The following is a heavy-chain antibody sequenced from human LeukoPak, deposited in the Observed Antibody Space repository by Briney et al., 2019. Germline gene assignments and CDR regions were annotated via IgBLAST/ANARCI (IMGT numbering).Heavy chain of an antibody. V-gene: IGHV1-18*04. CDR2: ISAYNGNT. Sequence: ASVKVSCKASGYSFTAYYMHWVRQAPGQGLEWMGWISAYNGNTNYAQKLQGRVTMTTDTSTSTAYMELRSLRSDDTAVYYCARDRSSGLDIWGQGTMVTVSS. CDR3: ARDRSSGLDI. CDR1: GYSFTAYY. J-gene: IGHJ3*02. D-gene: IGHD6-19*01.